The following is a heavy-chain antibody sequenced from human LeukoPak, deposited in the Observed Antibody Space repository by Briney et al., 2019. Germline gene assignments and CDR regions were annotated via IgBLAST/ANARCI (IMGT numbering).Heavy chain of an antibody. CDR3: ARGPHYYDSSGYYPFDY. J-gene: IGHJ4*02. CDR1: GGSISSSNW. Sequence: SETLSLTCAVSGGSISSSNWWSWVRQPPGKGLEWIGEIYHSGSTNYNPSLKSRVTISVDKSKNQFSLKLSSVTAADTAVYYCARGPHYYDSSGYYPFDYWGQGTLVTVSS. CDR2: IYHSGST. D-gene: IGHD3-22*01. V-gene: IGHV4-4*02.